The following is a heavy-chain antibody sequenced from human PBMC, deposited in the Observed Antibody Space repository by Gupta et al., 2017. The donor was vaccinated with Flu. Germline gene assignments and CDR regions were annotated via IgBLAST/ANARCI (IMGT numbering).Heavy chain of an antibody. CDR2: INPYSGNT. J-gene: IGHJ2*01. D-gene: IGHD2/OR15-2a*01. CDR1: GYTFTDYY. V-gene: IGHV1-2*02. Sequence: QVQLVQSGDEVKKPGASVKVSCKASGYTFTDYYIHWVRQAPGQGPEWMAWINPYSGNTFYAQKYQGRLTLSTDASIHTAYMDLTSLSSDDTAVYFWARTPSIAGWFFDLWGRGTLVTVSS. CDR3: ARTPSIAGWFFDL.